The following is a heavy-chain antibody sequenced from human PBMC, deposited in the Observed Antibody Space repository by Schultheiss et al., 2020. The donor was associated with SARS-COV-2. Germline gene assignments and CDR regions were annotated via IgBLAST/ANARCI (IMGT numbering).Heavy chain of an antibody. CDR1: GGSFGGYY. CDR2: INHSGTT. J-gene: IGHJ6*03. CDR3: ARVRYQLPYYYYYYMDV. D-gene: IGHD2-2*01. Sequence: SETLSLTCAVYGGSFGGYYWSWIRQPPGKGLEWIGEINHSGTTNYNPSLKSRVTISVDTSKNQFSLKLSSVTAADTAVYYCARVRYQLPYYYYYYMDVWGKGTTVTVSS. V-gene: IGHV4-34*01.